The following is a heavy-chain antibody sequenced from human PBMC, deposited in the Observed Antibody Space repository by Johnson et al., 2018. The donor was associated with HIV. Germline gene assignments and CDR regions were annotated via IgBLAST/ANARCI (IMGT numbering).Heavy chain of an antibody. D-gene: IGHD1-26*01. CDR3: ARSIVGAIVDAFDM. J-gene: IGHJ3*02. CDR2: IGGSGTNT. V-gene: IGHV3-23*04. CDR1: GFTFSNYA. Sequence: VQLVESGGGVVQPGRSLRLSCGASGFTFSNYAMNWVRQAPGKGLEWVSSIGGSGTNTYYPDSMKGRFTISRDNSKNSLYLQLTSLRDDDTAVYYCARSIVGAIVDAFDMWGQGTMVTVSS.